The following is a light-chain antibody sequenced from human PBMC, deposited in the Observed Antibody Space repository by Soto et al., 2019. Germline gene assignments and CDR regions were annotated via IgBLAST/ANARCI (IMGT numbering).Light chain of an antibody. J-gene: IGKJ1*01. V-gene: IGKV4-1*01. CDR1: QSVLYRSNNKNY. CDR2: WAS. CDR3: QQYYNIPWT. Sequence: DIVMTQFPDSLAVSLGERATINCKSSQSVLYRSNNKNYLTWYQQKPGQPPKLLIYWASTRESGVPDRFSGSGSGTDFTLTISSPQAEDVAVYYCQQYYNIPWTFGQGTKVEIK.